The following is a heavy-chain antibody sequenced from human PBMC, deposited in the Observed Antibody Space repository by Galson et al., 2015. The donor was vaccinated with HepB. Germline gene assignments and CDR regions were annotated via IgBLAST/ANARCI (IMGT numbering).Heavy chain of an antibody. Sequence: SVKVSCKASGYTFTSYAMHWVRQAPGQGLEWMGWINTNTGNPTYAQGFTGRFVFSLDTSVSTAYLQISSLKAEDTAVYYCARGGGLWFGELSPHDAFDIWGQGTMVTVSS. D-gene: IGHD3-10*01. CDR3: ARGGGLWFGELSPHDAFDI. CDR1: GYTFTSYA. CDR2: INTNTGNP. V-gene: IGHV7-4-1*02. J-gene: IGHJ3*02.